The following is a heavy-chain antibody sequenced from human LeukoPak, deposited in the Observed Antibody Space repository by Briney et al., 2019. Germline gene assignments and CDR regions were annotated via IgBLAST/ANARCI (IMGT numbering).Heavy chain of an antibody. Sequence: ASVKVSCKASGCTFTGYYMHWVRQAPGQGLEWMGRINPNSGGTNYAQKFQGRVTMTRDTAISTAYMELSRLSSDDTAVYYCARDLGLTMVRGARPYNWFDPWGQGTLVTVSS. J-gene: IGHJ5*02. CDR1: GCTFTGYY. D-gene: IGHD3-10*01. V-gene: IGHV1-2*06. CDR3: ARDLGLTMVRGARPYNWFDP. CDR2: INPNSGGT.